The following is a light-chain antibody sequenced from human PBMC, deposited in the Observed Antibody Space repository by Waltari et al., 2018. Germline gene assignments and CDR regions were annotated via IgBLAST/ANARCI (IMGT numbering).Light chain of an antibody. V-gene: IGKV3-20*01. J-gene: IGKJ1*01. Sequence: EIVLPQSPGTLSLSPGERATLSCRASQSVSSTYLAWYQQKPGQAPRLLIFGASSRATGIPDRFSGSGSGTDFTLTISRLEPEDFAVYYCQQYAGSPGTFGQGTKVEIK. CDR1: QSVSSTY. CDR3: QQYAGSPGT. CDR2: GAS.